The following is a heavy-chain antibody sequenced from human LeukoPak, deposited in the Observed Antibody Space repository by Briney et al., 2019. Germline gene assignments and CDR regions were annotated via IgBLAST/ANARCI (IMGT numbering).Heavy chain of an antibody. J-gene: IGHJ6*03. Sequence: GGSLRLSCAASGFTFSDYYMSWIRQAPGKRLEWVSSISSSSSYIYYADSVKGRFTISRDNAKNSLYLQMNSLRAEDTAVYYCARPPYYYYYMDVWGKGTTVTVSS. V-gene: IGHV3-11*06. CDR2: ISSSSSYI. CDR3: ARPPYYYYYMDV. CDR1: GFTFSDYY.